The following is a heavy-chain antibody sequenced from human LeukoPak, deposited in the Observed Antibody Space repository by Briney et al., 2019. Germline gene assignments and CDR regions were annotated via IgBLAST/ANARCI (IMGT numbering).Heavy chain of an antibody. V-gene: IGHV1-2*02. D-gene: IGHD2-2*01. CDR3: ARDVGTISSTSYNYFDY. J-gene: IGHJ4*02. CDR1: GYTFTGYY. CDR2: INPNTGGT. Sequence: ASLKVSCKASGYTFTGYYMHWVRQAPGQGLEWMGWINPNTGGTNYAQKFQGRVTMTRDTSISTAYMELSRLRSDDTAVYYCARDVGTISSTSYNYFDYWGQGTLVTVSS.